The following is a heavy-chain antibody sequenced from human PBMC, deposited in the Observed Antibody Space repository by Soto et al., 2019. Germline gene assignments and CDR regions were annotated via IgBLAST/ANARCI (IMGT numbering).Heavy chain of an antibody. D-gene: IGHD3-10*01. Sequence: QVLLVQSGPEVKKPGSSVKVSCKASGGTFNNYAINWVRQAPGKGLEWMGGIIPTFGTGNHAQKFQGRVTIPAGEHTTTAYMELTSLRSEDTALYYCASFDGTLVRGGRSSPYEMDVWGQGTTVIVSS. V-gene: IGHV1-69*01. CDR2: IIPTFGTG. CDR1: GGTFNNYA. CDR3: ASFDGTLVRGGRSSPYEMDV. J-gene: IGHJ6*02.